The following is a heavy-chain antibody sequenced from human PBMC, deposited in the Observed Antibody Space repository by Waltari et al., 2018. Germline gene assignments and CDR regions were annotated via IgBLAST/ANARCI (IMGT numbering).Heavy chain of an antibody. Sequence: QLQLQESGPGLVKPSETLSLTCTVSGDSITSPIYHWGWIRQPPGKGLEWIERVSANGDTYYNPSLKSRVTISVGTSKTQFSLKLSSVTAADTAVFYCARRLEMSGITYDAFDIWGQGTMVTVSS. CDR2: VSANGDT. CDR3: ARRLEMSGITYDAFDI. V-gene: IGHV4-39*01. D-gene: IGHD3-3*01. J-gene: IGHJ3*02. CDR1: GDSITSPIYH.